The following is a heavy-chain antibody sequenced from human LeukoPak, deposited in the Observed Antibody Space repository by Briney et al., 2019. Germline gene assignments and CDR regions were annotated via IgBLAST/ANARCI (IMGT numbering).Heavy chain of an antibody. V-gene: IGHV1-2*02. D-gene: IGHD6-13*01. CDR3: ARDRRAAAIGLNFDP. CDR2: INPNSGGT. CDR1: GYTFTGYY. Sequence: ASVKVSCKASGYTFTGYYMHWVRQAPGQGLEWMGWINPNSGGTNYAQKFQGRVTMTRDTSISTAYMELSRLRSDDTAVYYCARDRRAAAIGLNFDPWGQGTLVTVSS. J-gene: IGHJ5*02.